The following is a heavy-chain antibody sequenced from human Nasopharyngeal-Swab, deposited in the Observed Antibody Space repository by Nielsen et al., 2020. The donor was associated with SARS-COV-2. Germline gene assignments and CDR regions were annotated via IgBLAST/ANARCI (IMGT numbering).Heavy chain of an antibody. J-gene: IGHJ4*02. Sequence: GESLKISCAASGFTFSSYAMSWVRQALGKGLEWVSVIYSGGSSTYYADSVKGRFTISRDNSKNTLYLQMNSLRAEDTAVYYCAKGWVSSSPPSFDYWGQGTLVTVSS. D-gene: IGHD6-6*01. V-gene: IGHV3-23*03. CDR2: IYSGGSST. CDR1: GFTFSSYA. CDR3: AKGWVSSSPPSFDY.